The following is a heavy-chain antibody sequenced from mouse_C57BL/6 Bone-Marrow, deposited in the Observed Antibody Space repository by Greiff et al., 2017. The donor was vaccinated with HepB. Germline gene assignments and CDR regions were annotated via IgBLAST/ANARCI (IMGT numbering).Heavy chain of an antibody. CDR2: IYPGGGYT. D-gene: IGHD2-5*01. Sequence: VQLQQSGAELVRPGTSVKMSCKASGYTFTNYWIGWAKQRPGHGLEWIGDIYPGGGYTNYNEKFKGKATLTADKSSSTAYMQFSSLTSEDSAIYYCARQGYSNYLYAMDYWGQGTSVTVSS. CDR1: GYTFTNYW. V-gene: IGHV1-63*01. J-gene: IGHJ4*01. CDR3: ARQGYSNYLYAMDY.